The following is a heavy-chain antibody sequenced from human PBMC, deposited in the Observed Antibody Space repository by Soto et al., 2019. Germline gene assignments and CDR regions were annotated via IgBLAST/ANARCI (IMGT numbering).Heavy chain of an antibody. CDR2: IYYSGST. CDR1: GGSISSGGYY. Sequence: SETLSLTCSVSGGSISSGGYYWSWIRQHPGKGLEWIGYIYYSGSTYYNPSLKSRVTISLDTSKNQFSLKLSSVTAADTAVYYCARGLLWFGTVSFDYWGQGTLVTVSS. D-gene: IGHD3-10*01. V-gene: IGHV4-31*03. J-gene: IGHJ4*02. CDR3: ARGLLWFGTVSFDY.